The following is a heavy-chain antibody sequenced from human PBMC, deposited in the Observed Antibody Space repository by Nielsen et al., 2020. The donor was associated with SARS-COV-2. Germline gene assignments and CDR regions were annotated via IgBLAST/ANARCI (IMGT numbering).Heavy chain of an antibody. CDR1: GFTFDDYA. Sequence: SLKISCAASGFTFDDYAMHWVRQAPGKGLEWVSGISWNSGSIGYADSVKGRFTISRDNAKNTLYLQMNSPRAEDTAVYYCEKDHPAMVRGYGMDVWGQGTTVTVSS. CDR2: ISWNSGSI. V-gene: IGHV3-9*01. D-gene: IGHD3-10*01. J-gene: IGHJ6*02. CDR3: EKDHPAMVRGYGMDV.